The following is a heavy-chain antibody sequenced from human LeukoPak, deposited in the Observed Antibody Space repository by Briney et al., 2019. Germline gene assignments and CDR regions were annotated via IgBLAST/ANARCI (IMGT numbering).Heavy chain of an antibody. V-gene: IGHV4-59*08. D-gene: IGHD2-8*01. CDR3: ARHRAVRPFDY. J-gene: IGHJ4*02. CDR2: IYYSGST. Sequence: SETLSLTCTVSGGSISSYYWSWLRQPSGKGLEWIGYIYYSGSTNYNPSLKSRVTISVDTSKNQFSLKLSSVTAADTAVYYCARHRAVRPFDYWGQGTLVTVSS. CDR1: GGSISSYY.